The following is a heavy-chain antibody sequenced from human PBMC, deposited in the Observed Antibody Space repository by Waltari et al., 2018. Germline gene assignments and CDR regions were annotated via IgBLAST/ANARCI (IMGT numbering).Heavy chain of an antibody. V-gene: IGHV3-48*03. CDR3: ARVKSGSSFDY. J-gene: IGHJ4*02. CDR1: GFTFSAYE. Sequence: EVQLVESGGGFVQPGGSLRLSCAASGFTFSAYEMNWVRQTPGKGLEWLSYISGSGNTIYYADSVKGRFTVSRDNAKNSLYLQMNSLRPDDTAVYYCARVKSGSSFDYWGQGTLVTVSS. CDR2: ISGSGNTI. D-gene: IGHD6-25*01.